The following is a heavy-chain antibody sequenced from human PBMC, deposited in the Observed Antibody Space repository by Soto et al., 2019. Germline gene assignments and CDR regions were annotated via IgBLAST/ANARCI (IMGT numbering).Heavy chain of an antibody. J-gene: IGHJ4*02. CDR3: ARVYYDYIWGSYPLVY. CDR1: GFTFSSHW. D-gene: IGHD3-16*02. V-gene: IGHV3-7*01. CDR2: IKQDGSEK. Sequence: EVQRVESGGGLVQPGGSLRLSCAAAGFTFSSHWMSWVRQAPGKGLEWLASIKQDGSEKHYVDSVKGRLTISRDNAKNSLYLQMNSLRVEDTAVYYCARVYYDYIWGSYPLVYWGQGTLVTVSS.